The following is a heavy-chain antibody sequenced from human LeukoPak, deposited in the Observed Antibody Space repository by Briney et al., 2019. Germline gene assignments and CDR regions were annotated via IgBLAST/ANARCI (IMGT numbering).Heavy chain of an antibody. D-gene: IGHD2-2*01. J-gene: IGHJ4*02. CDR1: GGSFCGYY. Sequence: SETLSLTCAVYGGSFCGYYWSWIRQPPGKGLEWIGEINHSGSTNYNPSLKSRVTISVDTSKNQFSLKLSSVTAADTAVYYCARAVVVPAARIYYFDYWGQGTLVTVSS. CDR3: ARAVVVPAARIYYFDY. CDR2: INHSGST. V-gene: IGHV4-34*01.